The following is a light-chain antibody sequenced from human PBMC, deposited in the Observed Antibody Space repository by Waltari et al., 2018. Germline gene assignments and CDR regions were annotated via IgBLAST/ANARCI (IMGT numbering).Light chain of an antibody. V-gene: IGKV1-39*01. CDR2: AAS. CDR3: QQSYSTPPT. J-gene: IGKJ1*01. Sequence: DIQMTQSPSSLSGSVGDRVTISCRASQSIASYLHWYQQKPGKAPDLLIYAASSLQSGVPSRFSGSCSGTDFTLIISSLQPDDFATYYCQQSYSTPPTFGQGTRVEI. CDR1: QSIASY.